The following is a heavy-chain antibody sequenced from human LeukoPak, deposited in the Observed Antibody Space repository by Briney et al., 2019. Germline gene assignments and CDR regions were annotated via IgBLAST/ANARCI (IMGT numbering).Heavy chain of an antibody. V-gene: IGHV3-74*01. J-gene: IGHJ4*02. D-gene: IGHD3-22*01. Sequence: PGGSLRLSCAASGFTFSSYWMHWVRQVPGKGLVXVSRINSDGSNTNYADSVKGRFTISRDNAKNTLFLQMNSLRAEDTAVYYCARSSYYYDSSGYLNYWGQGTLVTVSS. CDR1: GFTFSSYW. CDR2: INSDGSNT. CDR3: ARSSYYYDSSGYLNY.